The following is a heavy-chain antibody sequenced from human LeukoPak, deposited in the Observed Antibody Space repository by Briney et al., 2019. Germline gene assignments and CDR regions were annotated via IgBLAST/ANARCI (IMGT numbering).Heavy chain of an antibody. Sequence: PSETLSLTCTVSGGSGSSDSWSWIRQPPAPALEWIGYISYSGSTSYNPSLKSPLTISLDPSKHHLSLKLRSVTAADTAVYYCARRTRSFRCTYGDAYYYYYMDVWGKGTTVIVS. J-gene: IGHJ6*03. V-gene: IGHV4-59*02. CDR3: ARRTRSFRCTYGDAYYYYYMDV. D-gene: IGHD4/OR15-4a*01. CDR2: ISYSGST. CDR1: GGSGSSDS.